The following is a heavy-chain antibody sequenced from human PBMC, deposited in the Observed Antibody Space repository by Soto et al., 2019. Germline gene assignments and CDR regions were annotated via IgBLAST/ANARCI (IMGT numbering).Heavy chain of an antibody. CDR3: ARDVIAYCGGDCYFS. CDR1: GFTFSSYS. CDR2: ISSSSSYI. V-gene: IGHV3-21*01. J-gene: IGHJ5*02. D-gene: IGHD2-21*02. Sequence: PGGSLRLSCAASGFTFSSYSMNWVRQAPGKGLEWVSSISSSSSYIYYADSVKGRFTISRDNAKNSLYLQMSSLRAEDTAVYYCARDVIAYCGGDCYFSWGQGTLVTVSS.